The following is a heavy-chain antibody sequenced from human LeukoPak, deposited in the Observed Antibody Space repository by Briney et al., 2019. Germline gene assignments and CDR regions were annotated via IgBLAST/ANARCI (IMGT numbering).Heavy chain of an antibody. CDR2: IGTNGDT. Sequence: GGSLRLSCAASGFTFSNYDMHWVRQVTGKYLEWVSAIGTNGDTYYPGSVKGRFTISRENAKNSLYLQMNSLRAEDTAVNYCASLTAFDIWGQGTMVTVSS. CDR3: ASLTAFDI. J-gene: IGHJ3*02. CDR1: GFTFSNYD. V-gene: IGHV3-13*01.